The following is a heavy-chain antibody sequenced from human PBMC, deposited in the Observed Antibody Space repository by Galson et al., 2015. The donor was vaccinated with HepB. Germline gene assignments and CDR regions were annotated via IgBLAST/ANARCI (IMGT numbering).Heavy chain of an antibody. CDR1: GYSFTGYW. V-gene: IGHV5-51*03. Sequence: QSGAEVKKPGESLKISCKGSGYSFTGYWIGWVRQMPGKGLEWMGIIYPGDSDTRYSPSFQGQVTISADKSISTAYLQWSSLKASDTAMYYCARLTDTGSLDYYYGMDVWGQGTTVTVSS. CDR2: IYPGDSDT. D-gene: IGHD5-18*01. CDR3: ARLTDTGSLDYYYGMDV. J-gene: IGHJ6*02.